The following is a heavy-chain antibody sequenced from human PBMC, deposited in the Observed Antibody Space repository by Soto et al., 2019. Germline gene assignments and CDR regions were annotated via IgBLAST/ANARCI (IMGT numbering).Heavy chain of an antibody. CDR1: GYTFTSYG. D-gene: IGHD4-17*01. J-gene: IGHJ3*02. CDR2: ISAYNGNT. Sequence: ASVTVSCKASGYTFTSYGISWVRQAPGQGLEWMGWISAYNGNTNYAQKLQGRVTMTTDTSTSTAYMELRSLRSDDTAVYYCARDNGDYGDYLLFRYNAFDIWGQGTMVTVSS. V-gene: IGHV1-18*01. CDR3: ARDNGDYGDYLLFRYNAFDI.